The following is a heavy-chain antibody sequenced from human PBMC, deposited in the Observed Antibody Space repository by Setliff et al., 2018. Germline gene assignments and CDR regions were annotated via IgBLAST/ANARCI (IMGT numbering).Heavy chain of an antibody. V-gene: IGHV1-18*01. D-gene: IGHD2-8*01. J-gene: IGHJ4*02. Sequence: GASVKVSCKASGYTFNHYGITWVRLAPGQGLEWMGWISAHSGNTFYAPQFQGRPVMTTDTSTNTAYMELRNLTSDDTAMYFCERLVRYCTRVTCQRSSDGDFWGQGTPVTVSS. CDR3: ERLVRYCTRVTCQRSSDGDF. CDR1: GYTFNHYG. CDR2: ISAHSGNT.